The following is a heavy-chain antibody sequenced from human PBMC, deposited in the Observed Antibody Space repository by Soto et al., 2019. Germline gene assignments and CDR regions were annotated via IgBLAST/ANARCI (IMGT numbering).Heavy chain of an antibody. Sequence: GGSLRLSCAASGFTFSSYAMSWVRQAPGKGLEWVSAISGSGGSTYYADSVKGRFTISRDNAKNTLYLQMNSLRAEDTAVYYCARGPPFLGAFSYYYYMDVWGKGTTVTVSS. D-gene: IGHD3-3*01. CDR2: ISGSGGST. J-gene: IGHJ6*03. V-gene: IGHV3-23*01. CDR1: GFTFSSYA. CDR3: ARGPPFLGAFSYYYYMDV.